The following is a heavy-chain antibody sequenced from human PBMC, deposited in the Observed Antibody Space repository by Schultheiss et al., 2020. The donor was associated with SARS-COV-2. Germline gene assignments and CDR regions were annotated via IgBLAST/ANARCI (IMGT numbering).Heavy chain of an antibody. CDR3: ASGYCSSTSCYSTLDY. V-gene: IGHV1-18*01. CDR1: GYIFTNYG. CDR2: VSGSNIHT. Sequence: ASVKVSCKASGYIFTNYGISWVRQAPGQGLEWMGWVSGSNIHTNYAQKFQGRVTMTTDTSTNTAYMDLRSLRSDDTAVYYCASGYCSSTSCYSTLDYWGQGTLVTVSS. D-gene: IGHD2-2*01. J-gene: IGHJ4*02.